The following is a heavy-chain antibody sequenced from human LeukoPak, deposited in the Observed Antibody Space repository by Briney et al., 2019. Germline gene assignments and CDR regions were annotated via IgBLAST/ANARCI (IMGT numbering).Heavy chain of an antibody. J-gene: IGHJ6*03. CDR3: ARARPLYCSSTSCYLGYYYYYMDV. CDR2: ISFSGPPV. D-gene: IGHD2-2*01. Sequence: GGSLRLSCAASGFTFSDSYMSWIRQAPGKGLEWVAYISFSGPPVYYADSVKGRFTISRDNAKNSLYLQMNSLRAEDTAVYYCARARPLYCSSTSCYLGYYYYYMDVWGKGTTVTVSS. CDR1: GFTFSDSY. V-gene: IGHV3-11*04.